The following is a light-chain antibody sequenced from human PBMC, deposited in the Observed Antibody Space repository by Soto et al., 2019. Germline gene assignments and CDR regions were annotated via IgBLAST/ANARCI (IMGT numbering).Light chain of an antibody. CDR3: LQYYTCTRF. CDR1: QTINNR. V-gene: IGKV1-5*01. CDR2: DVS. J-gene: IGKJ3*01. Sequence: GDRVTIPCRASQTINNRLAWYQQEPGKAPKLLIYDVSTLKSGVQSRFSGSGSGTDFTLTISSLQSEDFATYYCLQYYTCTRFFGPGTKVDIK.